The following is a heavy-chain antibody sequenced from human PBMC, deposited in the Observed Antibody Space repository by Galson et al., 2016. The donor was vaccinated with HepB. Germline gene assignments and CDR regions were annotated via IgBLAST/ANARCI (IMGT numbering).Heavy chain of an antibody. J-gene: IGHJ6*02. D-gene: IGHD3-3*01. Sequence: SVKVSCKVSGHTLTQLSIHWVRQAPGKGLEWMGGFDPEEGEVLYAQQFRGRVTMTEDTSTDTAYMELSSLRSQDTAVYYCTTGSVRFLEWLGQVDVWGQGTTVTVSS. CDR1: GHTLTQLS. CDR3: TTGSVRFLEWLGQVDV. V-gene: IGHV1-24*01. CDR2: FDPEEGEV.